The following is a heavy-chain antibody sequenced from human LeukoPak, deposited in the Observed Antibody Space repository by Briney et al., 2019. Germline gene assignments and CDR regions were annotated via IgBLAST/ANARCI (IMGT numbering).Heavy chain of an antibody. V-gene: IGHV1-2*02. Sequence: ASVKVSRTASGYTFIGYYMHWVRQAPGQGLEWMGWINPNSGGTNYAQKFQGRVTMTRDTSISTAYMELSRLRSDDTAVYYCARDRYGDGFAHLDYWGQGALVTVSS. CDR3: ARDRYGDGFAHLDY. CDR1: GYTFIGYY. CDR2: INPNSGGT. J-gene: IGHJ4*02. D-gene: IGHD5-24*01.